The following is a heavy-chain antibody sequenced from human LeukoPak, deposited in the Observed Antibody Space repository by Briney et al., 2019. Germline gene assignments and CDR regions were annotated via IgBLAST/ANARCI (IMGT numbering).Heavy chain of an antibody. J-gene: IGHJ4*02. CDR3: AKVAKYYYGSETYYFFEH. CDR1: GFTFSSYT. V-gene: IGHV3-48*04. Sequence: GGSLRLSCTASGFTFSSYTMNWVRQAPGKGLEWVSYISSSGSTIYYADSVKGRFTISRDNAKNSLYLQMNSLRVEDTAVYYCAKVAKYYYGSETYYFFEHWGQGTPVTASS. CDR2: ISSSGSTI. D-gene: IGHD3-10*01.